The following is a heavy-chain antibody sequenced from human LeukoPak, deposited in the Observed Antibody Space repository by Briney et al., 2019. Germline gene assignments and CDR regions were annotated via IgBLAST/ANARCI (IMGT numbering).Heavy chain of an antibody. V-gene: IGHV3-23*01. CDR3: ARKMVRGVIIMSYFDY. J-gene: IGHJ4*02. Sequence: GGSLRLSCAASGFTFSSYAMSWVRQAPGKGLEWVSAISGSGGSTYYADSVKGRFTISRDNSKNTLYLQMNSLRAEDTAVYYCARKMVRGVIIMSYFDYWGQGTLVTVSS. D-gene: IGHD3-10*01. CDR1: GFTFSSYA. CDR2: ISGSGGST.